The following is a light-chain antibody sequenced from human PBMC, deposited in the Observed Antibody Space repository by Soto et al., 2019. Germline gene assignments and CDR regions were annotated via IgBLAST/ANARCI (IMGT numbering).Light chain of an antibody. CDR2: KAS. V-gene: IGKV1-5*03. J-gene: IGKJ3*01. CDR3: QQYNSYSLFT. CDR1: QSVNSW. Sequence: DIQMTQSPSTLSASVGDRVIITCRASQSVNSWLAWYQQKPGRAPKLLIYKASTLESGVPSRFSVSGSGTEFTLTISSLQPDDFATYYCQQYNSYSLFTCRPGTTVDIK.